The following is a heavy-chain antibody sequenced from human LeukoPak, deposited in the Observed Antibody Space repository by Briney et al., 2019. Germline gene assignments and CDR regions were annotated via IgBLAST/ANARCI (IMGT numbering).Heavy chain of an antibody. J-gene: IGHJ4*02. V-gene: IGHV3-21*01. CDR3: ARFFANGIDY. CDR2: LSSSNTYI. D-gene: IGHD3-3*01. CDR1: GFTFSTYT. Sequence: GGSLRLSCAASGFTFSTYTMNWVRQAPGKGLEWVSSLSSSNTYIYYADSVKGRFTISRDNTKNSLYLQMNSLRAEDTAVYYCARFFANGIDYWGQGTLVTVSS.